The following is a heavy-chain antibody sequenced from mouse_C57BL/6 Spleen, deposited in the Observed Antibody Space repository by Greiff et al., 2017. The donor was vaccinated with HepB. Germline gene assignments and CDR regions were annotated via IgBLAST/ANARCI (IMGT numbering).Heavy chain of an antibody. J-gene: IGHJ1*03. Sequence: QVHVKQSGAELVKPGASVKLSCKASGYTFTSYWMQWVKQRPGQGLEWIGEIDPSDSYTNYNQKFKGKATLTVDTSSSTAYMQLSSLTSEDSAVYYCARGYGSSHWYFDVWGTGTTVTVSS. CDR1: GYTFTSYW. V-gene: IGHV1-50*01. CDR3: ARGYGSSHWYFDV. CDR2: IDPSDSYT. D-gene: IGHD1-1*01.